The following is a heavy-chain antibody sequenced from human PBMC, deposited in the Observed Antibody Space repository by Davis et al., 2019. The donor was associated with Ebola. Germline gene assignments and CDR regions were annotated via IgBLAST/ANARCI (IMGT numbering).Heavy chain of an antibody. CDR2: ISYDGSNK. CDR3: SSPNFDY. J-gene: IGHJ4*02. Sequence: GESLKISCTDSVITFSSYGMHWVRQAPGKGLEWVAVISYDGSNKYYADSVKGRFTISRDNSKNTLYLQMNSLRAEDTAVYYCSSPNFDYWGQGTLVTVSS. V-gene: IGHV3-30*03. CDR1: VITFSSYG.